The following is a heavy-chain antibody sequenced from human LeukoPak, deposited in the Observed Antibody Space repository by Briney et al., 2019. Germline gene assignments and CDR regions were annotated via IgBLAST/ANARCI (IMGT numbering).Heavy chain of an antibody. CDR3: AANGGHSSGWEDYYYYYMDV. CDR1: GYTFTSYG. V-gene: IGHV1-18*01. CDR2: ISAYNGNT. Sequence: ASVKVSCKASGYTFTSYGISWVRQAPGQGLEWMGWISAYNGNTNYAQKLQGRVTMTTDTSTSTASMELRSLRSDDTAVYYCAANGGHSSGWEDYYYYYMDVWGKGTTVTVSS. J-gene: IGHJ6*03. D-gene: IGHD6-19*01.